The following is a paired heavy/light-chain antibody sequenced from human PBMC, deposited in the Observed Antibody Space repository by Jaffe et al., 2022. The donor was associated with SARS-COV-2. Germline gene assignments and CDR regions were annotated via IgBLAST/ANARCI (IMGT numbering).Light chain of an antibody. J-gene: IGKJ1*01. CDR2: GAS. CDR3: QQYGSSRT. Sequence: EIVLTQSPGTLSLSPGERATLSCRASQSVSSSYLAWYQQKPGQAPRLLIYGASSRATGIPDRFSGSGSGTDFTLSISRLEPEDFAVYYCQQYGSSRTFGQGTKVEIK. V-gene: IGKV3-20*01. CDR1: QSVSSSY.
Heavy chain of an antibody. CDR3: STEAFYSDGFDI. CDR2: IKSKSDGGTT. Sequence: EVQLVESGGGLVKPGGSLRLSCAASGFAFNNAWMNWVRQAPGKGLEWVGRIKSKSDGGTTDYAAPVKGRFTVSRDDSKNTLYLQVNSLKTEDTAVYYCSTEAFYSDGFDIWGQGTRVTVSS. V-gene: IGHV3-15*01. D-gene: IGHD6-13*01. J-gene: IGHJ3*02. CDR1: GFAFNNAW.